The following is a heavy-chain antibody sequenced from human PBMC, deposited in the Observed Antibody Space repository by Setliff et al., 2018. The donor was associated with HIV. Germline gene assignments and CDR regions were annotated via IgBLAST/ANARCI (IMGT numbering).Heavy chain of an antibody. V-gene: IGHV4-34*01. CDR2: INDSGTT. CDR3: ARGPIRYSSGVRWFLGVESWYSGIDY. D-gene: IGHD2-15*01. Sequence: SETLPLTCAVYDGSLSSYYWSWIRQSTGKGLEWIGEINDSGTTNYNPSLESRVTMLIDMSKNQLSLKLSSVTAADTAVYFCARGPIRYSSGVRWFLGVESWYSGIDYWGQGTRVTAPQ. CDR1: DGSLSSYY. J-gene: IGHJ4*02.